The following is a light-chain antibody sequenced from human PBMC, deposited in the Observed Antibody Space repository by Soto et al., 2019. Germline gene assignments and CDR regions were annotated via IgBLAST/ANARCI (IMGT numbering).Light chain of an antibody. Sequence: EIVLTQSPGTLSLSPGERATLSCRASQSVSSGYLAWYQQKPGQAPRLPIHGASSRATGIPDRFSGSGSGTDFTLTISRLEAEDFAVYYCQQYGSSQITFGQGTRLEIK. CDR3: QQYGSSQIT. CDR2: GAS. CDR1: QSVSSGY. V-gene: IGKV3-20*01. J-gene: IGKJ5*01.